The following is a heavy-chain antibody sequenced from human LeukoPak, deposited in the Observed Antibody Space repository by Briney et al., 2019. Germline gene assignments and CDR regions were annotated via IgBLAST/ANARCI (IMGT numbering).Heavy chain of an antibody. CDR1: GGSFSGYY. Sequence: PSETPSLTCAVYGGSFSGYYWSWIRQPPGKGLEWIGEINHSGSTNYNPSLKSRVTISVDTSKNQFSLKLSSVTAADTAVYYCARGRGYNSFDYWGQGTLVTASS. J-gene: IGHJ4*02. D-gene: IGHD5-24*01. CDR2: INHSGST. CDR3: ARGRGYNSFDY. V-gene: IGHV4-34*01.